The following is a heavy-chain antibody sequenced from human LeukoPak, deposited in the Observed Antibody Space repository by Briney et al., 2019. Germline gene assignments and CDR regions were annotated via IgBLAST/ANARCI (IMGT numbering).Heavy chain of an antibody. Sequence: GGSLRLSCAASGFTVSSNYMSWVRQAPGKGLEWVSAIYSGGRTYYADSVKGRFTISRDNSKNTLYLQMNSLRAEDTAVYYCAKDTPADSNTYWGQGTLVTVSS. J-gene: IGHJ4*02. CDR1: GFTVSSNY. CDR2: IYSGGRT. V-gene: IGHV3-53*01. D-gene: IGHD4-11*01. CDR3: AKDTPADSNTY.